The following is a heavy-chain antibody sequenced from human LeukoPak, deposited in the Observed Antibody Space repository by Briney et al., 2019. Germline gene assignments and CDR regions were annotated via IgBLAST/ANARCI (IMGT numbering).Heavy chain of an antibody. CDR3: ARGGAIVVVITGYFDY. CDR2: IRYDGSNK. V-gene: IGHV3-30*02. J-gene: IGHJ4*02. D-gene: IGHD3-22*01. CDR1: GFTFSSYG. Sequence: GGSLRLSCAASGFTFSSYGMHWVRQAPGKGLEWVAFIRYDGSNKYYVDSVKGRFTISRDNSKNTLYLQKNSLRAEDTAVYYCARGGAIVVVITGYFDYWGQGTLVTVS.